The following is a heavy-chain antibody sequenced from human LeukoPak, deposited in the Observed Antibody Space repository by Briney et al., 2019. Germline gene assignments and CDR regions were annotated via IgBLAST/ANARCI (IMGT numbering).Heavy chain of an antibody. CDR1: GGTFSSYA. J-gene: IGHJ6*03. Sequence: SVKVSCKASGGTFSSYAMSRVRQAPGQGLEWMGRIIPILGIANYAQKFQGRVTITADKSTSTAYMELSSLRSEDTAVYYCARVHATGYEAFDYYYYMDVWGKGTTVTVSS. CDR3: ARVHATGYEAFDYYYYMDV. CDR2: IIPILGIA. V-gene: IGHV1-69*04. D-gene: IGHD5-12*01.